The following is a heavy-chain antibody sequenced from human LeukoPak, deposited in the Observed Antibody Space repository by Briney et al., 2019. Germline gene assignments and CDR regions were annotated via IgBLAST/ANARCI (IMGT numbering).Heavy chain of an antibody. V-gene: IGHV1-2*02. Sequence: ASVKVSCKASGYTFTGYYMHWVRQAPGQGLEWMGWINPNSGGTNYAQKFQGRVTMTRDTSISTAYMELSRLRSDDTAVYYCAREYCSSTSCYYGMDVWGQGTTVTVSS. D-gene: IGHD2-2*01. CDR2: INPNSGGT. CDR1: GYTFTGYY. J-gene: IGHJ6*02. CDR3: AREYCSSTSCYYGMDV.